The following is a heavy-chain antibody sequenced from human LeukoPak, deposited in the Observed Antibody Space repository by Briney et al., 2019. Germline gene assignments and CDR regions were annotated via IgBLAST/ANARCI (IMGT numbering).Heavy chain of an antibody. V-gene: IGHV3-30-3*01. CDR1: GFTFSSYA. CDR2: ISYHGSNK. Sequence: PGGSLRLSCAASGFTFSSYAMHWVRQAPAKGLEWVAVISYHGSNKYYAHSVKGRFTISRDNPKNTLYLQMNSLRAEDTAVYYCARAGVDSSGYYAYDAFDIWGQGTMVSVSS. CDR3: ARAGVDSSGYYAYDAFDI. D-gene: IGHD3-22*01. J-gene: IGHJ3*02.